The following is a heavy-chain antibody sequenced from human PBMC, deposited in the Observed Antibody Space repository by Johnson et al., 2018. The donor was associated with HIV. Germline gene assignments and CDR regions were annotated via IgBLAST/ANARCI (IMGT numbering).Heavy chain of an antibody. CDR2: IWYDGSNK. Sequence: QVQLVESGGGVVQPGRSLRLSCAASGFTFSSYGMHWVRQAPGKGLEWVAVIWYDGSNKYYADSVKGRFTISRDNSKNTLYLQMNSLRAEDTAVYYCAKDVLWFSHNRAFDIWGQGTMVTVSS. J-gene: IGHJ3*02. D-gene: IGHD3-10*01. CDR3: AKDVLWFSHNRAFDI. V-gene: IGHV3-33*06. CDR1: GFTFSSYG.